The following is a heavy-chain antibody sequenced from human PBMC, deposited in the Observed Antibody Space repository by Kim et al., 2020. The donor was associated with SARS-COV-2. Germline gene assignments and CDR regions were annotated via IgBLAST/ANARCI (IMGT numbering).Heavy chain of an antibody. Sequence: SETLSLTCTVSGGSISSYYWSWIRQPPGKGLEWIGYIYYSGSTNYNPSLKSRVTISVDTSKNQFSLKLSSVTAADTAVYYCARYYYGSGSPKGMDVWGQGTTVAVSS. V-gene: IGHV4-59*01. D-gene: IGHD3-10*01. CDR1: GGSISSYY. CDR2: IYYSGST. J-gene: IGHJ6*02. CDR3: ARYYYGSGSPKGMDV.